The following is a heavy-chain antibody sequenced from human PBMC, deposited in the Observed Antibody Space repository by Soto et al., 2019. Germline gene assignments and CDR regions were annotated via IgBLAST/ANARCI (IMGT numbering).Heavy chain of an antibody. V-gene: IGHV1-69*02. CDR2: IIPILGIA. CDR1: GGTFSSYT. D-gene: IGHD6-19*01. Sequence: SVKVSCKASGGTFSSYTISWVRQAPGQGLEWMGRIIPILGIANYAQKFQGRVTITADKSTSTAYMELSSLRSEDTAVYYCARVSVAGKDWFDPWGQGTLVTVSS. J-gene: IGHJ5*02. CDR3: ARVSVAGKDWFDP.